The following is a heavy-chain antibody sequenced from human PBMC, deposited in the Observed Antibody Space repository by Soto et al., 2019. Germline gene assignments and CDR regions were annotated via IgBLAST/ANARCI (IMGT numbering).Heavy chain of an antibody. Sequence: EVQRVESGGGLVQPGGSLRLSCAASGFTFSSYTMNWVRQAPGKGLEWVSYITSSSSTIYYADSVKGRFTISRDNAKNSLYLQLNSLRDDDTALYYCARTFAAAAYYYYYGLDVWGQGTTVTVSS. CDR2: ITSSSSTI. V-gene: IGHV3-48*02. J-gene: IGHJ6*02. D-gene: IGHD6-13*01. CDR3: ARTFAAAAYYYYYGLDV. CDR1: GFTFSSYT.